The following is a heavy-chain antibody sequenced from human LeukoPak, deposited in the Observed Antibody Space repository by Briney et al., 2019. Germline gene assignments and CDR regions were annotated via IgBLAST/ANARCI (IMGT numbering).Heavy chain of an antibody. CDR2: ISNSGSTI. V-gene: IGHV3-48*03. D-gene: IGHD3-3*01. CDR1: GFTFSSYE. J-gene: IGHJ6*02. Sequence: GGSLRLSCAASGFTFSSYEMNWVRQAPGKGLEWVSYISNSGSTIYYADSVKGRFTISRDNAKNSLYLQMNSLRAEDTAVYYCARRYDFWSGYYYGMDVWGQGTTVTVSS. CDR3: ARRYDFWSGYYYGMDV.